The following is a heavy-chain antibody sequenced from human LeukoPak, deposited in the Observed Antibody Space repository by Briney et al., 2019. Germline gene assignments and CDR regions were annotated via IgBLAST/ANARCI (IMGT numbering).Heavy chain of an antibody. CDR3: ARRRGYSGYEYGVYFDY. CDR1: GFTFSSYW. J-gene: IGHJ4*02. D-gene: IGHD5-12*01. V-gene: IGHV3-7*01. CDR2: IKQDGSEK. Sequence: PGGSLRLSCAASGFTFSSYWMSWVRQAPGKGLEWVANIKQDGSEKSYVDSVKGRFTISRDNAKNSLYLQMNSLRAEDTAVYYCARRRGYSGYEYGVYFDYWGQGTLVTVSS.